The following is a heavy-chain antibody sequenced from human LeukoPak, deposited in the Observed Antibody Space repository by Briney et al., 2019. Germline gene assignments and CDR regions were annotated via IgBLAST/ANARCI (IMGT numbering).Heavy chain of an antibody. D-gene: IGHD6-13*01. J-gene: IGHJ4*02. CDR1: GFTFSGYW. CDR2: IKDDGSEK. V-gene: IGHV3-7*02. Sequence: PGGSLRLSCAASGFTFSGYWMSWLRQVPGKGLERVANIKDDGSEKFYVDSVKGRFTISRDNAKNSLHVQMNSLRAEDTAVYYCARVSTAVSLAIDYWGQGTLVTVST. CDR3: ARVSTAVSLAIDY.